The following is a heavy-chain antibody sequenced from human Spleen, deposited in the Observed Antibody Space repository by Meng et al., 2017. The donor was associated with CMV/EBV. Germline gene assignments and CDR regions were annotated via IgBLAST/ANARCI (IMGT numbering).Heavy chain of an antibody. J-gene: IGHJ4*02. D-gene: IGHD2-2*01. Sequence: GSLRLSCAVYGGSFSGYYWSWIRQPPGKGLEWIGEINHSGSTNYNPSLKSRVTISVDTSKNQFSLKLSSVTAADTAVYYCASVHCSSTSCYLSGYFIRYYFDYWGQGTLVTVSS. V-gene: IGHV4-34*01. CDR3: ASVHCSSTSCYLSGYFIRYYFDY. CDR1: GGSFSGYY. CDR2: INHSGST.